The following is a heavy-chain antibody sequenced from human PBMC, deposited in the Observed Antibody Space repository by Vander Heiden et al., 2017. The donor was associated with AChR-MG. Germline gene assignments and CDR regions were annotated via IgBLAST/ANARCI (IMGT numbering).Heavy chain of an antibody. CDR3: AKVFMAAGGACDY. V-gene: IGHV3-9*01. CDR2: ISWNSGSI. J-gene: IGHJ4*02. Sequence: EVQLVESGGGLVQPGRSLRLSCAASGFTFDDYAMHWVRQAPGKGLEWVSGISWNSGSIGYADSVKGRFTISRDNAKNSLYLQMNSLRAEDTALYYCAKVFMAAGGACDYWGQGTLVTVSS. D-gene: IGHD6-13*01. CDR1: GFTFDDYA.